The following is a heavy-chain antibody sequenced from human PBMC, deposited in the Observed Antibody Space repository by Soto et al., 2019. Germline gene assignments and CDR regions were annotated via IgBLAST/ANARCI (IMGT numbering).Heavy chain of an antibody. J-gene: IGHJ4*02. CDR3: ARIGYSYCPIDY. V-gene: IGHV1-69*12. D-gene: IGHD5-18*01. CDR1: GGTFSSYA. CDR2: IIPICGTA. Sequence: QVQLVQSGAEVKNPGSSVKVSCKASGGTFSSYAISWVRQAPGQGLEWMGGIIPICGTANYAQKFQGRVTITADESTSTAYMELSSRRSEATDVYYCARIGYSYCPIDYWGQGTLVTVS.